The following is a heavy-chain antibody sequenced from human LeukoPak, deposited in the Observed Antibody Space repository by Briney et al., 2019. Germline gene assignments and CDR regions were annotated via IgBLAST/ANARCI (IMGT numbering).Heavy chain of an antibody. J-gene: IGHJ4*02. CDR1: GGSISSGGYY. V-gene: IGHV4-31*03. CDR3: AREARGINYFDY. Sequence: SETLSLTCTVSGGSISSGGYYWSWIRQHPGKGLEWIGYIYYSGSTYYNPSLKSRVTISVDTSKNQFSLKLSSVTAADTAVHYCAREARGINYFDYWGQGTLVTVSS. D-gene: IGHD2-15*01. CDR2: IYYSGST.